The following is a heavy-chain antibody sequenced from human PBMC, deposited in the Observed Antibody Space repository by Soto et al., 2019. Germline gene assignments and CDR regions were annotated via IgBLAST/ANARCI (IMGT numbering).Heavy chain of an antibody. CDR2: IYYSGST. J-gene: IGHJ4*02. Sequence: SETLSLTCTVSGGSISSYYWSWIRQPPGKGLEWIGYIYYSGSTNYNPSLKSRVTISVDTSKNQFSLKLSSVTAADTAVYYCAGLYPYESSGYHLNYWGQGTHVTVSS. D-gene: IGHD3-22*01. V-gene: IGHV4-59*01. CDR1: GGSISSYY. CDR3: AGLYPYESSGYHLNY.